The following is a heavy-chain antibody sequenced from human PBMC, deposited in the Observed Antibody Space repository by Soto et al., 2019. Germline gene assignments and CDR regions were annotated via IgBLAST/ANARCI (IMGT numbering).Heavy chain of an antibody. V-gene: IGHV5-51*01. Sequence: GESLKISCQASGYTFTKYLVGWVRQMPGKGLEWMGIIYPDDSDTRYSPSFQGHVTISADKSISTAYLQWSSLKASDSATYYCARRDMLTGYVYLDYWGQGTQVTVSS. J-gene: IGHJ4*02. CDR1: GYTFTKYL. CDR2: IYPDDSDT. D-gene: IGHD3-9*01. CDR3: ARRDMLTGYVYLDY.